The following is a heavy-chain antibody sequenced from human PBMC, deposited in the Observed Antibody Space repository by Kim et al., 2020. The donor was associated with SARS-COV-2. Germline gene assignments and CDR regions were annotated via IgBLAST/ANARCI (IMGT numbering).Heavy chain of an antibody. Sequence: SETLPLTCTVSGGSISSSSYYWGWIRQPPGKGLEWIGSIYYSGSTYYNPSLKSRVTISVDTSKNQFSLKLSSVTAADTAVYYCARADRGYSYGGSWFDPWGQGTLVTVSS. J-gene: IGHJ5*02. CDR2: IYYSGST. CDR1: GGSISSSSYY. D-gene: IGHD5-18*01. CDR3: ARADRGYSYGGSWFDP. V-gene: IGHV4-39*01.